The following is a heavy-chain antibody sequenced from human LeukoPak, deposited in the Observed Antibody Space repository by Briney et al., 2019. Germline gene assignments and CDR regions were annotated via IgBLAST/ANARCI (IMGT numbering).Heavy chain of an antibody. CDR1: GGSISSYY. CDR3: ARVGGSGSYYRYYGMDV. CDR2: IYYSGST. Sequence: PSDTLSLTCTVSGGSISSYYWSWIRQPPGKGLEGIGYIYYSGSTNYNPSLNSRVTISVDTSKNQLSLKLSSVTAADTAVYYCARVGGSGSYYRYYGMDVWGKGTTVTVSS. V-gene: IGHV4-59*07. D-gene: IGHD3-10*01. J-gene: IGHJ6*04.